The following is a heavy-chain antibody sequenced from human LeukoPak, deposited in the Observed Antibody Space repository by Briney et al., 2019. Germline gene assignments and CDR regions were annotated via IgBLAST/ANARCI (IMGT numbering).Heavy chain of an antibody. CDR3: ARESPACGEGSCYDY. CDR2: IYYSGTT. CDR1: GGSINSYY. J-gene: IGHJ4*02. D-gene: IGHD2-15*01. Sequence: PSETLSLTCTVSGGSINSYYWSWIRQPPGKGLEWIGFIYYSGTTNYNPSLKSRVTISVDTSNNQFSLKLSSVTAADTAVYYCARESPACGEGSCYDYWGQGTLVTVSS. V-gene: IGHV4-59*01.